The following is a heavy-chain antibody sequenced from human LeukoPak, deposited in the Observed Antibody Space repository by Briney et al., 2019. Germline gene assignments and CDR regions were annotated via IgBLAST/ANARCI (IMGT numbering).Heavy chain of an antibody. J-gene: IGHJ6*03. CDR2: VNSDGTGT. CDR3: IRTLIVATSPYMDV. D-gene: IGHD5-12*01. V-gene: IGHV3-74*01. Sequence: GGSLRLSCAASGFTFSNYWMHWVRQAPGKGLVWVSRVNSDGTGTTYADSVEGRFTISRDNAKNTLYLEMNSLRAEDTAIYYCIRTLIVATSPYMDVWGKGTTVTVSS. CDR1: GFTFSNYW.